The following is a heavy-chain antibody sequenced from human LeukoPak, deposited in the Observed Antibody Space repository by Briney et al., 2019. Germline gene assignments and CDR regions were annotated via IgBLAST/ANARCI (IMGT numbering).Heavy chain of an antibody. D-gene: IGHD4-17*01. Sequence: SETLSLTCAVSGYSISSGYYWGWIRQPPGKGLECIGSIYHSGSTYYNPSLKSRVTISIDTSKNQFSLKLSSVTAADTAVYYCARDSRYGDYFYYFDYWGQGTLVTVSS. CDR1: GYSISSGYY. CDR3: ARDSRYGDYFYYFDY. V-gene: IGHV4-38-2*02. CDR2: IYHSGST. J-gene: IGHJ4*02.